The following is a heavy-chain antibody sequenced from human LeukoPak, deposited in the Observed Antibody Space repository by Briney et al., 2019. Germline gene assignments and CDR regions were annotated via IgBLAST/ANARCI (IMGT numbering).Heavy chain of an antibody. CDR3: ARDEGSSYPFDY. J-gene: IGHJ4*02. V-gene: IGHV4-39*07. CDR2: IYYSGST. CDR1: GGSISSSNYY. Sequence: SETLSLTCPVSGGSISSSNYYWGWIRQPPGKGLEWIGSIYYSGSTYYNPSLKSRVTISVDTSKNQFSLNLSSVTAADTAVYFCARDEGSSYPFDYWGQGTLVTVSS. D-gene: IGHD2-2*01.